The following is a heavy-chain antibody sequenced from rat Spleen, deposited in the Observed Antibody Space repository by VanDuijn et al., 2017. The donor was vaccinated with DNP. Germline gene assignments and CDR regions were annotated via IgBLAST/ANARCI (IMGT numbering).Heavy chain of an antibody. J-gene: IGHJ2*01. CDR3: ARHVLPLRVWDY. CDR1: GFIISDYY. CDR2: ISYDGGRT. D-gene: IGHD1-4*01. V-gene: IGHV5-22*01. Sequence: EVQLVEAGGGLVQPGRSLKLSCAASGFIISDYYMAWVRQAPTKGLEWVAYISYDGGRTYNGDSVKGRFTISRDNAKNTLYLQMNSPRSEDTATYYCARHVLPLRVWDYWGQGVMVTVSS.